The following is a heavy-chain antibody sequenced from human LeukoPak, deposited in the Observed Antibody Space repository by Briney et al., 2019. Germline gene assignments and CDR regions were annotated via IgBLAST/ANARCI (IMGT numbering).Heavy chain of an antibody. J-gene: IGHJ4*02. D-gene: IGHD6-19*01. V-gene: IGHV3-66*01. CDR2: IYSGGST. CDR3: AREGGIAVAGVDY. Sequence: GGSLRLSCAASGFTFSSYAMSWVRQAPGKGLEWVSVIYSGGSTYYADSVKGRFTISRDNSKNTLYLQMNSLRAEDTAVYYCAREGGIAVAGVDYWGQGTLVTVSS. CDR1: GFTFSSYA.